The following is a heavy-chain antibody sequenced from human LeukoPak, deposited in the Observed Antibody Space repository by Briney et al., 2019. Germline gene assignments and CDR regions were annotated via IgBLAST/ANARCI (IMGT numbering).Heavy chain of an antibody. J-gene: IGHJ4*02. CDR3: ARSYGDYVGY. D-gene: IGHD4-17*01. Sequence: PSQTLSLTCTVSGGSISSGSYYWSWIRQPAGKGLEWIGRIYTSGSTNYNPSLKSRVTISVDTSKNQFSLKLSSVTAADTAVYYCARSYGDYVGYWGQGTLVTVSS. CDR1: GGSISSGSYY. V-gene: IGHV4-61*02. CDR2: IYTSGST.